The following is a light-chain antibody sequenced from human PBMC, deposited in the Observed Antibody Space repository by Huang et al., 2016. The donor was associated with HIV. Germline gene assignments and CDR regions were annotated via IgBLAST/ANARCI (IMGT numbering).Light chain of an antibody. CDR2: DAS. CDR1: RRVSSY. CDR3: QQRSKWPLT. V-gene: IGKV3-11*01. J-gene: IGKJ4*01. Sequence: TVLTQSPATVSLAPGDRATLSCRASRRVSSYLAWYHNKPGRAPRLLICDASKRATGIPARFSGSGSGTDFTLTISSLEPEEFAIYYCQQRSKWPLTFGGGTKVEIK.